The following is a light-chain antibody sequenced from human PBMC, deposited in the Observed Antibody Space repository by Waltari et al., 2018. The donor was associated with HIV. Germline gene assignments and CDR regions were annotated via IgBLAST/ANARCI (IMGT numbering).Light chain of an antibody. CDR1: SSNTGTNT. V-gene: IGLV1-44*01. CDR2: RNQ. CDR3: AAWDASLHVV. J-gene: IGLJ2*01. Sequence: QSVLTQPPSASGTLGQGVTISCFGSSSNTGTNTVNWYQHLPGAAPNLIIFRNQQRPSGVPDRCSGSQSGTSAFLTITGLLPGDEATEYCAAWDASLHVVFGGGTQLTVL.